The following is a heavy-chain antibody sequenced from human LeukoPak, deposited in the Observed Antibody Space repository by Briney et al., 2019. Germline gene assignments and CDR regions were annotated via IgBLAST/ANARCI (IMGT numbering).Heavy chain of an antibody. CDR1: GFTVSSDY. D-gene: IGHD4-17*01. J-gene: IGHJ4*02. CDR2: IYNDGST. CDR3: ARDSGFSDYAN. V-gene: IGHV3-66*01. Sequence: PGGSLRLPCVASGFTVSSDYMSWVRQAPGKGLEWVSIIYNDGSTYYANSAKGRFTISRDNSQRTIYLQMNSLRADDTATYYCARDSGFSDYANWGQGTLVTVSS.